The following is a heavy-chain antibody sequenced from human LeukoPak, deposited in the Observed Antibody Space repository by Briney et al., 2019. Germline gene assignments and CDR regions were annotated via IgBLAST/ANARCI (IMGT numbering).Heavy chain of an antibody. D-gene: IGHD5-12*01. J-gene: IGHJ5*02. Sequence: PGRSLRPSCAASGFTFSSYGMHWVRQAPGKGLEWVAVIWYDGSNKYYADSVKGRFTISRDNSKNTLYLQMNSLRAEDTAVYYCAREETIVATIGNWFDPWGQGTLVTVSS. CDR1: GFTFSSYG. CDR3: AREETIVATIGNWFDP. CDR2: IWYDGSNK. V-gene: IGHV3-33*01.